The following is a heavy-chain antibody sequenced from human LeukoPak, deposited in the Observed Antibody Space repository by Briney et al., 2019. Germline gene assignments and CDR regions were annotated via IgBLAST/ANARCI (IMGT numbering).Heavy chain of an antibody. Sequence: SETLSLTCAVYGGSFSGYYWSWVRQPPGKGLEWIGEINHSGSTNYNPSLKSRVTISVDTSKNQFSLKLSSVTAADTAVYYCARGLIGIAAASTGLDRTYWFDPWGQGTLVTVSS. CDR2: INHSGST. J-gene: IGHJ5*02. V-gene: IGHV4-34*01. CDR3: ARGLIGIAAASTGLDRTYWFDP. CDR1: GGSFSGYY. D-gene: IGHD6-13*01.